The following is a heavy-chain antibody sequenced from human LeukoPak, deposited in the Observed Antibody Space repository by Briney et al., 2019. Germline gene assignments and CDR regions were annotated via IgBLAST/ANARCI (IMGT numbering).Heavy chain of an antibody. CDR2: IWYDGSNK. CDR3: ARDTLIYGVEYYFDY. CDR1: GFRFDDYG. V-gene: IGHV3-33*08. J-gene: IGHJ4*02. Sequence: GGSLRLSCAASGFRFDDYGMSWVRHVPGKGLEWVAVIWYDGSNKYYADSVKGRFTISRDNSKNTLYLQMNSLRAEDTAVYYCARDTLIYGVEYYFDYWGQGTLVTVSS. D-gene: IGHD4-17*01.